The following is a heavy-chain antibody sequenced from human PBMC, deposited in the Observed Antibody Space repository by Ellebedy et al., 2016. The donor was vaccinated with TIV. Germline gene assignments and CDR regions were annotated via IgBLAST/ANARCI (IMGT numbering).Heavy chain of an antibody. V-gene: IGHV3-74*01. CDR3: ARDDYGDYVSSYYYYGMDV. Sequence: HTGGSLRLXXAASGFTFSSYWMHWVRQAPGKGLVWVSRINSDGSSTSYADSVKGRFTISRDNAKNSLYLQMNSLRAEDTAVYYCARDDYGDYVSSYYYYGMDVWGQGTTVTVSS. CDR1: GFTFSSYW. CDR2: INSDGSST. D-gene: IGHD4-17*01. J-gene: IGHJ6*02.